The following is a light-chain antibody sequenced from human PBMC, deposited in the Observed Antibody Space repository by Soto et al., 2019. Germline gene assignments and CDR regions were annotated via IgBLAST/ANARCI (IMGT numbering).Light chain of an antibody. V-gene: IGKV3-11*01. CDR2: DAS. J-gene: IGKJ4*01. CDR3: QQRGNRLPFT. CDR1: QNISTS. Sequence: EIVLTQSPATLSLSPGERATLSCRASQNISTSFAWYQQNPGQAPRLLLYDASQRATGVPARFSGSGSGTEFTLTISSLEPEDFAVYYCQQRGNRLPFTFGGGTKVEIK.